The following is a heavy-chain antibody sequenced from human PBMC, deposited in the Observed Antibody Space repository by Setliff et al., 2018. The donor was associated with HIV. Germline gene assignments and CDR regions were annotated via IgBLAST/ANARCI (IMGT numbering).Heavy chain of an antibody. CDR3: TRDRRGSNSWSGYEGGYDY. CDR2: VRSKPNGGTT. J-gene: IGHJ4*02. CDR1: GFTFDDYA. Sequence: GSLRLSCAASGFTFDDYALTWVRQAPGKGLEWVGFVRSKPNGGTTDYAASVKGRFTISRDDAKTIAYLHMNSLSTDDTAVYFCTRDRRGSNSWSGYEGGYDYWGQGTLVTVSS. V-gene: IGHV3-49*04. D-gene: IGHD3-3*01.